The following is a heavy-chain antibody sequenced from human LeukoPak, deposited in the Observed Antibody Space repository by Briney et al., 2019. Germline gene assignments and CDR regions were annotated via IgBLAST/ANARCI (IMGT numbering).Heavy chain of an antibody. Sequence: GESLKISCKGSGYSFTSYWIGWVRPMPGKGLEWMGIIYPGDSDTRYSPSFQGQVTISADKSISTAYLQWSSLKASDTAMYYCARSALGPASDYYYMDVWGKGTTVTVSS. J-gene: IGHJ6*03. CDR1: GYSFTSYW. D-gene: IGHD1-14*01. CDR3: ARSALGPASDYYYMDV. V-gene: IGHV5-51*01. CDR2: IYPGDSDT.